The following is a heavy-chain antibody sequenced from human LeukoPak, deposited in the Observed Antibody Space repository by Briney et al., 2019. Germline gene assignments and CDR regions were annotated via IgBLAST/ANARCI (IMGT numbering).Heavy chain of an antibody. CDR1: GGSISSYY. CDR2: IYYSGST. J-gene: IGHJ5*02. Sequence: SETLSLTCTVSGGSISSYYWSWIRQPPGKGLEWIGYIYYSGSTNYNPSLKSRVTISVDTSKNQFSLKLSSMTAADTAVYYCARSNYDILTGYHYNWFDPWGQGTLVTVSS. D-gene: IGHD3-9*01. CDR3: ARSNYDILTGYHYNWFDP. V-gene: IGHV4-59*08.